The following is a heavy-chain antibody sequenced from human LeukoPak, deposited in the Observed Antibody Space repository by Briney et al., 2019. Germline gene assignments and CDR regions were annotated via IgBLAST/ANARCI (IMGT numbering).Heavy chain of an antibody. J-gene: IGHJ3*02. CDR2: IYYSGST. CDR3: ARDPGTIFGVVTDAFDI. CDR1: GGSMSNYY. D-gene: IGHD3-3*01. V-gene: IGHV4-59*01. Sequence: SETLSLTCTVSGGSMSNYYWSWIRQPPGKGLEWIGYIYYSGSTNYNPSLKSRVTISVDRSKNQFSLKLSSVTAADTAVYYCARDPGTIFGVVTDAFDIWGQGTMVTVSS.